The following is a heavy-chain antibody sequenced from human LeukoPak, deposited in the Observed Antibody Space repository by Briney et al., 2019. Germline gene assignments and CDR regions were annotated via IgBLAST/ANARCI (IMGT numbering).Heavy chain of an antibody. J-gene: IGHJ3*02. CDR2: TSYDGSNK. D-gene: IGHD5-18*01. CDR3: AKDLLGYGPRDAFDI. CDR1: GFTFSSYG. V-gene: IGHV3-30*18. Sequence: GGSLRLSCAASGFTFSSYGMHWVRQAPGKGLEWVAVTSYDGSNKYYADSVKGRFTISRDNSKNTLYLQMNSLRAEDTAVYYCAKDLLGYGPRDAFDIWGHGTMVTVSS.